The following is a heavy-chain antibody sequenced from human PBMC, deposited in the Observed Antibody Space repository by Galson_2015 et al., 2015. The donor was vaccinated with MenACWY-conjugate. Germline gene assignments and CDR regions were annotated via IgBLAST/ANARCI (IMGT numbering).Heavy chain of an antibody. J-gene: IGHJ5*02. D-gene: IGHD2/OR15-2a*01. CDR2: ISSYSTYI. Sequence: SLRLSCAASGFTFSSYHMHWVRQAPGKGLQWVSSISSYSTYIYYEDSLKGRFTISRDNANNSLYLELNTRRAEDTAVYFCAREDPACKFDRWGQGTPVTVSS. CDR3: AREDPACKFDR. CDR1: GFTFSSYH. V-gene: IGHV3-21*01.